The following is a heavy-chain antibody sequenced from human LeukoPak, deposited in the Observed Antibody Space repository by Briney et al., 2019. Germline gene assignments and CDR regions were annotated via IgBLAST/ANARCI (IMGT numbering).Heavy chain of an antibody. CDR3: ARDRLLEDRHYYSYYYMDV. CDR1: GFTFSSYA. J-gene: IGHJ6*03. CDR2: ISGSGVNT. D-gene: IGHD1-1*01. Sequence: GGSLRLSCAASGFTFSSYAMNWVRQAPGKGLAWVSGISGSGVNTYYADSVKGRFTISRDNSKNTLFLQMNSLRAEDTAVYYCARDRLLEDRHYYSYYYMDVWGKGTTVTVSS. V-gene: IGHV3-23*01.